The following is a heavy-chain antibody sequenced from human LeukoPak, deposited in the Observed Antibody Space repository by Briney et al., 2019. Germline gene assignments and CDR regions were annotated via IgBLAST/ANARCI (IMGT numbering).Heavy chain of an antibody. CDR3: AGGLYYYDSSGYSDC. Sequence: SETLSLTCTVSGGSISSYYWSWIRQPPGKGLEWVGYIYYSGSTNYNPSLKSRVTISVDTSKNQFSLKLSSVTAADTAVYYCAGGLYYYDSSGYSDCWGQGTLVTVSS. D-gene: IGHD3-22*01. V-gene: IGHV4-59*01. J-gene: IGHJ4*02. CDR2: IYYSGST. CDR1: GGSISSYY.